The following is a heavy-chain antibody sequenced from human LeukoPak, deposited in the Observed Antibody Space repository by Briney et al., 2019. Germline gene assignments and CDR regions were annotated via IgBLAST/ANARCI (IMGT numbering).Heavy chain of an antibody. J-gene: IGHJ4*02. CDR2: ISSGSTT. D-gene: IGHD3-10*01. V-gene: IGHV3-48*03. Sequence: GGSLRLSCAASGFTFRSFEMNWVRQAPRKGLEWVSHISSGSTTYYADSVKGRFTISRDNAKKSLYLQMHSLRPEDTAVYYCARGRSGSGSPWGQGTLVTVSS. CDR3: ARGRSGSGSP. CDR1: GFTFRSFE.